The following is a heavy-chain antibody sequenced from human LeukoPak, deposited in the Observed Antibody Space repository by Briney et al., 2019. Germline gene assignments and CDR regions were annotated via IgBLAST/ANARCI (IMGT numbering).Heavy chain of an antibody. Sequence: SETLSLTCTVSGGSISTYYWSWIRRPPGKGLEWIGYIYYSGSTNYNPSLKSRVTISVDTSKNQFSLKLSSVTAADTAVYYCARVYGSGYDFRGAFDIWGQGTMVTVSS. V-gene: IGHV4-59*01. J-gene: IGHJ3*02. CDR1: GGSISTYY. D-gene: IGHD5-12*01. CDR2: IYYSGST. CDR3: ARVYGSGYDFRGAFDI.